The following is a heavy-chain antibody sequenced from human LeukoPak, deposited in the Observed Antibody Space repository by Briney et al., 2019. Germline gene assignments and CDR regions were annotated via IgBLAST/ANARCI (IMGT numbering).Heavy chain of an antibody. CDR1: EGIFSSYA. J-gene: IGHJ4*02. Sequence: SVKLSCKAVEGIFSSYAISWVRQGCGQGLEWMGGIIPIFGTANYAQKFQGRVTITADESTSTAYMELSSLRSEDRAVYYCACPGIAVAGFDYWGQGTLVTVSS. CDR3: ACPGIAVAGFDY. CDR2: IIPIFGTA. D-gene: IGHD6-19*01. V-gene: IGHV1-69*01.